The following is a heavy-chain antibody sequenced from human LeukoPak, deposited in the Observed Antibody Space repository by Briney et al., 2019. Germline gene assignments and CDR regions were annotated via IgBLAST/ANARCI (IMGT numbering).Heavy chain of an antibody. V-gene: IGHV1-69*13. CDR2: IIPIFGTA. D-gene: IGHD2-2*02. CDR3: ARAELGYCSSTSCYTSDYYYYYMDV. Sequence: GASVKVSCKASGYTFTSYDINWVRQAPGQGLEWMGGIIPIFGTANYAQKFQGRVTITADESTSTAYMELSSLRSEDTAVYYCARAELGYCSSTSCYTSDYYYYYMDVWGKGTTVTVSS. CDR1: GYTFTSYD. J-gene: IGHJ6*03.